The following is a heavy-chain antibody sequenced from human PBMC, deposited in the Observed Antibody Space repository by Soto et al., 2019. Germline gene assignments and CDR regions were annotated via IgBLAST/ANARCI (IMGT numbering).Heavy chain of an antibody. Sequence: ASVKVACKASGYTFTSYDINWVRQATGQGFEWMGWMNPNSGNTGYAQKFQGRVTMTRDTSITTAYMELSSLRSEDTAVYYCARESRYFIGGSCYFLPVIDYWGQGTPVTVSS. J-gene: IGHJ4*02. CDR2: MNPNSGNT. CDR1: GYTFTSYD. D-gene: IGHD2-15*01. V-gene: IGHV1-8*01. CDR3: ARESRYFIGGSCYFLPVIDY.